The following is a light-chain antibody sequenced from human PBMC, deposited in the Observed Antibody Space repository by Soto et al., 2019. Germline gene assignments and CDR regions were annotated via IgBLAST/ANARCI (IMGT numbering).Light chain of an antibody. CDR1: QSVSNK. CDR2: GAS. Sequence: EIVMTQSPATLSVSPGERATLSCRASQSVSNKLAWYQQKPGQAPRLLIYGASTRATGIPARFSGSGSGTEFTLTISSLQSEDFAIYYCQQYNNWPPYTFGQGTKLEIE. J-gene: IGKJ2*01. V-gene: IGKV3-15*01. CDR3: QQYNNWPPYT.